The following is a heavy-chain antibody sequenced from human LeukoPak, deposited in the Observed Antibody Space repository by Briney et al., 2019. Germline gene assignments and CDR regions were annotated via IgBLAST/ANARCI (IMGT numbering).Heavy chain of an antibody. J-gene: IGHJ4*02. CDR1: GGTFSSYA. Sequence: SVKVSCKASGGTFSSYAISWVRQAPGQGLEWMGRIIPIFGTANYAQKFQGRATITTDESTSTAYMELSSLRSEDTAVYYCASRYSSGWYYNGLDYWGQGTLVTVSS. CDR2: IIPIFGTA. V-gene: IGHV1-69*05. D-gene: IGHD6-19*01. CDR3: ASRYSSGWYYNGLDY.